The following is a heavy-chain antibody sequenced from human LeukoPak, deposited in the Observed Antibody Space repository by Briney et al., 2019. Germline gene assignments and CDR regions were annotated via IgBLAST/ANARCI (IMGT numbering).Heavy chain of an antibody. CDR1: GGSFSGYY. CDR3: ARGMITFGGVMPIDY. Sequence: SETLSLTCAVYGGSFSGYYWSWIRQPPGKGLEWIGEINHSGSTNCNPSLKSRVTISVDTSKNQFSLKLSSVTAADTAVYYCARGMITFGGVMPIDYWGQGTLVTVSS. V-gene: IGHV4-34*01. CDR2: INHSGST. D-gene: IGHD3-16*01. J-gene: IGHJ4*02.